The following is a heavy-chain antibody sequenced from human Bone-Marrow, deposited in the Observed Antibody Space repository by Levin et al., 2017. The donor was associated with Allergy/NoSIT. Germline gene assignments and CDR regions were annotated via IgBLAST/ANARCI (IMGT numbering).Heavy chain of an antibody. Sequence: GGSLRLSCAASGFTFSKVWMTWVRQAPGKGLEWVGRIKSRSDGGTTDFAPPVKGRFTISRDDSKNTLSLQMNSLKLEDTALYYCTTTVRASFDYWAQGILVTVSS. J-gene: IGHJ4*02. V-gene: IGHV3-15*01. D-gene: IGHD4-11*01. CDR3: TTTVRASFDY. CDR1: GFTFSKVW. CDR2: IKSRSDGGTT.